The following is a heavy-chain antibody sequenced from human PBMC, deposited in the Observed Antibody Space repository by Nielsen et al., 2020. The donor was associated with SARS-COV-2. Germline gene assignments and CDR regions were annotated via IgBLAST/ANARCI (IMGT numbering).Heavy chain of an antibody. D-gene: IGHD5-18*01. V-gene: IGHV3-7*03. CDR2: INQDGSEK. J-gene: IGHJ4*02. Sequence: GESLKISCTASGFTFNSYWMSWVRQAPGKGLEWVANINQDGSEKYHVDSVKGRFTISRDNAKNSLYLQMNSLRAEDTAVYYCAKSRYSYGNYFDYWGQGTLVTVSS. CDR3: AKSRYSYGNYFDY. CDR1: GFTFNSYW.